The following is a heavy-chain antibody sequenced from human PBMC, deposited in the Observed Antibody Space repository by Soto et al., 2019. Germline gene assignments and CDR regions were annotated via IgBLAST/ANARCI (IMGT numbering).Heavy chain of an antibody. CDR2: MNPNSGNT. J-gene: IGHJ4*02. D-gene: IGHD2-21*02. CDR1: GYTFTSYD. CDR3: ARGTEVVTAFPLDY. Sequence: QVQLVQSGAEVKKPGASVKVSCKASGYTFTSYDINWVRQATGQGLEWMGWMNPNSGNTGYAQKFQGRVTMTRNTSISTAYMELSSLRSEDTAAYYCARGTEVVTAFPLDYWGQGTLVTVSS. V-gene: IGHV1-8*01.